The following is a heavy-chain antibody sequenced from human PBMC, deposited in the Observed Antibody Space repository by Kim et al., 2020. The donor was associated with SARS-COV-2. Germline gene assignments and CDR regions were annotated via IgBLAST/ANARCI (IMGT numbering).Heavy chain of an antibody. D-gene: IGHD1-1*01. V-gene: IGHV3-11*04. CDR1: GFTLSDYD. CDR3: GRVRSNWNLTPSHFDY. Sequence: GGSLRLSCAASGFTLSDYDMSWIRQAPGKGLEWVSYISSSGTTINYGDSVKGRFTISRDNVKNSLYLQMNSLRAEDTAVYYCGRVRSNWNLTPSHFDYWGQGTLVTVSS. J-gene: IGHJ4*02. CDR2: ISSSGTTI.